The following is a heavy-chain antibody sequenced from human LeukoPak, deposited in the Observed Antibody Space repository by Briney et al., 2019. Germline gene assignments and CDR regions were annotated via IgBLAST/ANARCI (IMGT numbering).Heavy chain of an antibody. D-gene: IGHD5-18*01. CDR1: GLTFSSYW. CDR3: AREGYSYGFDY. J-gene: IGHJ4*02. V-gene: IGHV3-74*01. Sequence: PGGSLRLSRAASGLTFSSYWMHWVRQAPGKGLVWVSRINSDGSSTSYADSVKGRFTISRDNAKNTLYLQMNSLRAEDTAVYYCAREGYSYGFDYWGQGTLVTVSS. CDR2: INSDGSST.